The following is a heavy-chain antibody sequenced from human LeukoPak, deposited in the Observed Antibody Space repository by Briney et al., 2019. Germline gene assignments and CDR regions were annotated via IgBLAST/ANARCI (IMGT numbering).Heavy chain of an antibody. CDR2: IYSSGST. D-gene: IGHD3-10*01. CDR3: ARTYYFGSGSYHFDY. Sequence: SETLSLTCAVYGGSISSYYWSWIRQPPGKGLEWIGYIYSSGSTNYNPSLKSRVTISVDTSKNQFSLKLTSVTAADTAVYYCARTYYFGSGSYHFDYWGQGTLVTVSS. J-gene: IGHJ4*02. CDR1: GGSISSYY. V-gene: IGHV4-59*08.